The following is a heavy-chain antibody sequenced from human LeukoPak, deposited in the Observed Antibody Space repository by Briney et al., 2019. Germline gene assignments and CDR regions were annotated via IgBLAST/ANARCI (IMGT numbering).Heavy chain of an antibody. V-gene: IGHV3-7*04. J-gene: IGHJ4*02. CDR2: IKQDGSKK. D-gene: IGHD5-24*01. CDR1: GFPFSSYW. CDR3: TRVGYIAEGIHY. Sequence: GGSLRLSCVASGFPFSSYWMTWVRQAPGKGLEWVANIKQDGSKKSYVDSVKGRFTISRDNAKNSLYLQMNSLRAEDTAIYYCTRVGYIAEGIHYWGQGTPVTVSS.